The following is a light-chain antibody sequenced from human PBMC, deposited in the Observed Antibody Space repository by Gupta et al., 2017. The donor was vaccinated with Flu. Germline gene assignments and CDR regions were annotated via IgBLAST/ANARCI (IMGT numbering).Light chain of an antibody. V-gene: IGLV3-25*03. CDR1: ALPKQY. J-gene: IGLJ3*02. CDR2: KDS. CDR3: QSADISGTYRV. Sequence: GNALPKQYAYWYQQKPGQAPVLVIYKDSERSSGIPERFSGSNSGTTVTLTISGVQAEDEADYYCQSADISGTYRVFGGGTKLTVL.